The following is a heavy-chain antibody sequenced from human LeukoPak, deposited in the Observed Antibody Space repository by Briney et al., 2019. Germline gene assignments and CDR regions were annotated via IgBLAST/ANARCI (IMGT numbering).Heavy chain of an antibody. Sequence: ASVKVSCKASGYTFTGYYMHWVRQAPGQGLEWMGWISAYNGNTNYAQKLQGRVTMTTDTSTSTAYMELRSLRSDDTAVYYCAREYSSGWYYYYYYMDVWGKGTTVTVSS. CDR1: GYTFTGYY. D-gene: IGHD6-19*01. CDR3: AREYSSGWYYYYYYMDV. J-gene: IGHJ6*03. V-gene: IGHV1-18*04. CDR2: ISAYNGNT.